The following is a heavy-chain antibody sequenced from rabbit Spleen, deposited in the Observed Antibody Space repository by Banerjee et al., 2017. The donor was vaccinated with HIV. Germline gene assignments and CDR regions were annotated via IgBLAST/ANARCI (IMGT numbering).Heavy chain of an antibody. J-gene: IGHJ6*01. CDR3: ASHYTGDDFAFAF. Sequence: QEQLEESGGGLVKPEGSLTLTCKASGFSFSDRDVMCWVRQAPGKGLEWIACINTATAKGVYASWVKGRFTISKTSSTTVTQKMTSLTAADTATYFCASHYTGDDFAFAFWGQGTLVTVS. V-gene: IGHV1S45*01. CDR1: GFSFSDRDV. D-gene: IGHD4-2*01. CDR2: INTATAKG.